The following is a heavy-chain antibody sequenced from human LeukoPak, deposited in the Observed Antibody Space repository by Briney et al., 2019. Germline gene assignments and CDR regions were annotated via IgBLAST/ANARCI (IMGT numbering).Heavy chain of an antibody. CDR1: GGSISGGGYN. CDR3: LRSNTGAPLRFDI. D-gene: IGHD1-14*01. V-gene: IGHV4-39*01. J-gene: IGHJ3*02. CDR2: ISYAGST. Sequence: SETLSLTCTVSGGSISGGGYNWGCIRQPPGKGLEWIGSISYAGSTYHNPSLKSRVTMSVDTSENQFSLKLGSVTAADTAVYYCLRSNTGAPLRFDIWGQGNKVNGSS.